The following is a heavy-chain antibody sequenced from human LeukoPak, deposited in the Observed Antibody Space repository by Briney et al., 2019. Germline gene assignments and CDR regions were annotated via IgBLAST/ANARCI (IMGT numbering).Heavy chain of an antibody. V-gene: IGHV4-34*01. CDR1: GGSFSGYY. D-gene: IGHD3-10*01. Sequence: SETLSLTCAVYGGSFSGYYWSWIRQPPGKGLEWIGEINDSGSTNYNPSLKSRVTISVDTSKNQFSLKLSSVTAADTAVYYCARGSVLLWFGELLSRPFDYWGQGTLVTVSS. CDR3: ARGSVLLWFGELLSRPFDY. CDR2: INDSGST. J-gene: IGHJ4*02.